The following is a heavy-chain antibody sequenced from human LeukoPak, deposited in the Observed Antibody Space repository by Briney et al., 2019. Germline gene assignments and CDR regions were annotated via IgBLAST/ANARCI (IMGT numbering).Heavy chain of an antibody. CDR1: GGSISSYY. V-gene: IGHV4-4*07. CDR2: IYTSGST. D-gene: IGHD2-15*01. CDR3: ARDTPCSGGSCYLVPWFDP. Sequence: SETLSLTCTVSGGSISSYYWSWIRQPAGKGLEWIARIYTSGSTNYNPSLKSRVTMSVDTSKNQFSLKLSSVTAAATAVYYCARDTPCSGGSCYLVPWFDPWGQGTLVTVSS. J-gene: IGHJ5*02.